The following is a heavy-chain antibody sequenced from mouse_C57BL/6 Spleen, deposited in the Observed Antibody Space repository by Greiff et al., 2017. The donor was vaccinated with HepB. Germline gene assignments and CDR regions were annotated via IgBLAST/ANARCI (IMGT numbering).Heavy chain of an antibody. CDR2: ISSGGSYT. CDR1: GFTFSSYG. D-gene: IGHD1-1*01. Sequence: EVQVVESGGDLVKPGGSLKLSCASSGFTFSSYGMSWVRQTPDERLEWVATISSGGSYTYYPDSVKGRFTISRDNAKNTLYLQMSSQKSEDTAMYYCARQGTTVAMDYWGQGTSVTVSS. CDR3: ARQGTTVAMDY. V-gene: IGHV5-6*01. J-gene: IGHJ4*01.